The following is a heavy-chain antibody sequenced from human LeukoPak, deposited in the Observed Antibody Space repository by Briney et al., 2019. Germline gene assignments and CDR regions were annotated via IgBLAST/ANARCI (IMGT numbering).Heavy chain of an antibody. CDR1: GGSISSSTYY. Sequence: SETLSLTCTVSGGSISSSTYYWGWIRQPAGKGLEWIGRIYTSGSTNYNPSLKSRVTISVDTSKNQFSLKLSSVTAADTAVYYCARWISGRGYRVFDYWGQGTLVTVSS. D-gene: IGHD3-10*01. V-gene: IGHV4-61*02. J-gene: IGHJ4*02. CDR3: ARWISGRGYRVFDY. CDR2: IYTSGST.